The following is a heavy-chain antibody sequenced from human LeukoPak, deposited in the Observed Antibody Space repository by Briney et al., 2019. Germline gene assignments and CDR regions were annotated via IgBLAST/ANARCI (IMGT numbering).Heavy chain of an antibody. D-gene: IGHD2-15*01. V-gene: IGHV3-7*05. CDR2: IKEDGSEK. CDR1: GFIFSSYW. CDR3: ARVQVSGIRPYGVDV. Sequence: GGSLRLSCVASGFIFSSYWMSWVRRAPGKGLEWVANIKEDGSEKKCVDSVKARFTISRDNAKHSLYLQMNSLRAEDTAVYYCARVQVSGIRPYGVDVWGQGTTVTVAS. J-gene: IGHJ6*02.